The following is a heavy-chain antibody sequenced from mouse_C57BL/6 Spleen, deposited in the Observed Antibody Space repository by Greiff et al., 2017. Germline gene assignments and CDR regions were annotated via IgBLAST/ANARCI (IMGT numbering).Heavy chain of an antibody. V-gene: IGHV1-47*01. CDR3: ARGSNYRNWYFDV. J-gene: IGHJ1*03. D-gene: IGHD2-5*01. Sequence: VQLQESGAELVKPGASVKMSCKASGYTFTTYPIEWMKQNHGKSLEWIGNFHPYTDDTKYNEKFKGKATLTVAKSSSTVYLELSRLTSDDSAVYYCARGSNYRNWYFDVWGTGTTVTVSS. CDR2: FHPYTDDT. CDR1: GYTFTTYP.